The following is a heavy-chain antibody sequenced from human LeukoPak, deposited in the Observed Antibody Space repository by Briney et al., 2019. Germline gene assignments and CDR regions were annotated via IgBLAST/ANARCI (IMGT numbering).Heavy chain of an antibody. J-gene: IGHJ5*02. Sequence: GASVKVSCKGSGYTFTSYGISWVRQAPGQGLEWMGWISAYNGNTNYAQKLQGRVTMTTDTSTSTAYMELRSLRSDDTAVYYCARDLPEYYDYPSGFDPWGQGTLVTVSS. CDR3: ARDLPEYYDYPSGFDP. CDR2: ISAYNGNT. D-gene: IGHD3-16*01. V-gene: IGHV1-18*01. CDR1: GYTFTSYG.